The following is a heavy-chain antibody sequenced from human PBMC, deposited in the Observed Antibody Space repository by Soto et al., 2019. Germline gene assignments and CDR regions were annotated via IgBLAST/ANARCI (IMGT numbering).Heavy chain of an antibody. Sequence: SETLSLTCTVSGGSISSGGYYWIWLGPRPGKGLEWLGYIYYSGRTYYNPSLRSRVTISVDTSKNQFSLKLSSVTAGDTAVYYCARERGGYCSSTSCYTGVYYFDYWGQGTLVTVSS. V-gene: IGHV4-31*03. CDR3: ARERGGYCSSTSCYTGVYYFDY. CDR2: IYYSGRT. J-gene: IGHJ4*02. CDR1: GGSISSGGYY. D-gene: IGHD2-2*02.